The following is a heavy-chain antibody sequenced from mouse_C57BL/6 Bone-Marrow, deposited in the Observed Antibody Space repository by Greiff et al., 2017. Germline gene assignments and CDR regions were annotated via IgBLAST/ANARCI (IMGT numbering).Heavy chain of an antibody. D-gene: IGHD3-3*01. V-gene: IGHV1-19*01. Sequence: EVQLQQSGPVLVKPGASVKMSCKASGYTFTDYYMNWVKQSHGKSLEWIGVINPYNGGTSYKQKFKGKATLTVYKSSSTASMELNSLTSADSAGYYCATELSYFDYWGQGTTLTVSS. CDR2: INPYNGGT. CDR3: ATELSYFDY. CDR1: GYTFTDYY. J-gene: IGHJ2*01.